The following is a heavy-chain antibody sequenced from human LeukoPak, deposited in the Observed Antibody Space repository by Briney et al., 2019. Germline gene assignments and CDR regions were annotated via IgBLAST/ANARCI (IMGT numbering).Heavy chain of an antibody. CDR2: INHSGST. D-gene: IGHD4-17*01. CDR3: ARGGPPTVTIIDY. CDR1: GGSFSGYY. J-gene: IGHJ4*02. V-gene: IGHV4-34*01. Sequence: SETLSLTCAVYGGSFSGYYWSWIRQPPGKGLEWIGEINHSGSTNYNPSLKSRVTISVDTSKNQFSLKLSSVTAADTAVYYCARGGPPTVTIIDYWGQGTLVTVSS.